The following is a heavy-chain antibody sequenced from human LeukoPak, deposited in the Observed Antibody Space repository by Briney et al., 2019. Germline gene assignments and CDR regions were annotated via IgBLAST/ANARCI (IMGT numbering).Heavy chain of an antibody. CDR1: VFTFSSYW. V-gene: IGHV3-7*01. CDR2: INQDGSEK. CDR3: ARDRHGDTGDWSFDL. D-gene: IGHD4-17*01. Sequence: QPGRSLRLSCAASVFTFSSYWMSWVREAPGEGLDWVSNINQDGSEKYYVDSVKGRFTISRDNGRSSPLLQLNIMRAEDTAGYYCARDRHGDTGDWSFDLWGRGTLVTVSS. J-gene: IGHJ2*01.